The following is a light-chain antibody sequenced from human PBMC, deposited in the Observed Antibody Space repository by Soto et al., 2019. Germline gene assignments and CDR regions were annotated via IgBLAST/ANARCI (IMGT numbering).Light chain of an antibody. V-gene: IGKV3-11*01. CDR1: QSVSSY. J-gene: IGKJ3*01. CDR3: QQRSNWAFT. Sequence: EIVLTQSPATLSLSPGERATLSCRASQSVSSYLAWYQQKPGQAPWLLIYDASNRATGIPARFSGSGSGTDFTLTISSLEPEDFAVYYCQQRSNWAFTFGPGTKVDIK. CDR2: DAS.